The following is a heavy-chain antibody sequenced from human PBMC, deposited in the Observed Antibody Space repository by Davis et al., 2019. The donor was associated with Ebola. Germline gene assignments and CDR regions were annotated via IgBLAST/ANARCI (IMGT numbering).Heavy chain of an antibody. D-gene: IGHD4-11*01. CDR3: AGDNYWKLDY. CDR1: GFTFSESW. Sequence: GESLKISCSASGFTFSESWMAWVRQAPGKGLEWLANMLNDGSEKYSAGPVKGRFTISRDNARNSFYLQMHSLRVEDTAVYYCAGDNYWKLDYWGQGILVTVSS. J-gene: IGHJ4*02. V-gene: IGHV3-7*01. CDR2: MLNDGSEK.